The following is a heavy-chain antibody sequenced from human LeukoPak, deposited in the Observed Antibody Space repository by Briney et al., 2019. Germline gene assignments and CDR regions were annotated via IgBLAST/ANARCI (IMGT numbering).Heavy chain of an antibody. J-gene: IGHJ6*03. D-gene: IGHD4-17*01. Sequence: GGSLRLSCAASGFTFNYYWMKWVRQAPGKGLEGVANIKQGGSEIYYVDSVKGRFTISRDNSKNTLYLQMNSLRAEDTAVYYCARDERVTTSNYYYYYMDVWGKGTTVTVSS. CDR3: ARDERVTTSNYYYYYMDV. V-gene: IGHV3-7*01. CDR2: IKQGGSEI. CDR1: GFTFNYYW.